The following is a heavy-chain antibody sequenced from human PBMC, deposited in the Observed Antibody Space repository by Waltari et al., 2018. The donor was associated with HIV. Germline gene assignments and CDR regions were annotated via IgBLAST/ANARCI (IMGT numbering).Heavy chain of an antibody. J-gene: IGHJ2*01. CDR3: ARHVGGTLMPRDFDL. V-gene: IGHV4-39*01. CDR2: ISYSGNT. CDR1: GGSITSRSYY. D-gene: IGHD3-16*01. Sequence: HLQLQESGPGLVKPSETLSLVCSVSGGSITSRSYYWGWVCQPPGEGLVWFGSISYSGNTYDNPSLKSRVTISTDTSKNQFSLKLTSVTGTDTAVYYCARHVGGTLMPRDFDLWGRGTLVSVSS.